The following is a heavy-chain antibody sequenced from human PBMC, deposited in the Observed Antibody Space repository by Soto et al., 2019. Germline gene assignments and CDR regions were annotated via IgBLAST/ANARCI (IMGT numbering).Heavy chain of an antibody. CDR3: ARSDFWSGGEGMDV. V-gene: IGHV3-53*01. D-gene: IGHD3-3*01. Sequence: PGGSQRLSCAASGFTVSSNYMSWVRQAPGKGLEWVSVIYSGGSTYYADSVKGRFTISRENSKNSLYLQMNSLRAEDTAVYYCARSDFWSGGEGMDVWGQGTTVTVSS. CDR2: IYSGGST. J-gene: IGHJ6*02. CDR1: GFTVSSNY.